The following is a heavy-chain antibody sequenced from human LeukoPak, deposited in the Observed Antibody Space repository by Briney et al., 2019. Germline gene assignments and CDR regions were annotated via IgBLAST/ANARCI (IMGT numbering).Heavy chain of an antibody. CDR3: ARARPNGYMDV. J-gene: IGHJ6*03. CDR2: IYHSGST. Sequence: KTSETLSLTRTVSGGSISSGGYYWSWIRQPPGKGLEWIGYIYHSGSTYYNPSLKSRVTISVDRSKNQFSLKLSSVTAADTAVYYCARARPNGYMDVWGKGTTVTVSS. D-gene: IGHD1-1*01. CDR1: GGSISSGGYY. V-gene: IGHV4-30-2*01.